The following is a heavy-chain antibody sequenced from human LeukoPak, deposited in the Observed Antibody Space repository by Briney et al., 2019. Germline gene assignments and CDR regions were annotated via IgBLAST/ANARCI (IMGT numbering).Heavy chain of an antibody. J-gene: IGHJ6*03. Sequence: GGSLRLSCAASGFTVSSNYMSWVRQAPGKGLDRVSVIYSGASTYYADSVKGRFTIYRDNSKNTLYLQMNSLRGEDTAVYYCARWSGYYYYMDDWGKGTTVTVSS. CDR1: GFTVSSNY. V-gene: IGHV3-66*02. CDR2: IYSGAST. CDR3: ARWSGYYYYMDD. D-gene: IGHD3-10*01.